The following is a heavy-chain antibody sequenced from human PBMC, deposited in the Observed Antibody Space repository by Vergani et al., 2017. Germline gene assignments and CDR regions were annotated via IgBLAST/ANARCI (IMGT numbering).Heavy chain of an antibody. CDR3: ARDDCSGGSCYEDGY. CDR2: IIPIFGTA. J-gene: IGHJ4*02. V-gene: IGHV1-69*12. Sequence: QVQLVQSGAEVKKPGSSVKVSCKASGGTFSSSAISWVRQAPGQELEWMGGIIPIFGTANYAQKFQGRVTITADESTSTAYMELSSLRSEDTAVYYCARDDCSGGSCYEDGYWGQGTLVTVSS. CDR1: GGTFSSSA. D-gene: IGHD2-15*01.